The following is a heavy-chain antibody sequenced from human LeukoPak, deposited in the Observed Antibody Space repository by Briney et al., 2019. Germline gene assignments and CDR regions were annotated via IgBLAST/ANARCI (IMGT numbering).Heavy chain of an antibody. CDR3: AKGHIAVAGTGFDY. J-gene: IGHJ4*02. D-gene: IGHD6-19*01. V-gene: IGHV3-30*02. CDR1: GFTFSSYG. CDR2: IRYDGSNK. Sequence: GGSLRLSCAASGFTFSSYGMHWVRQAPGKGLEWVAFIRYDGSNKYYADSVKGRFTISRDNSKNTLYLQMNSLRAEDTAVYYCAKGHIAVAGTGFDYWGQGTLGTVSS.